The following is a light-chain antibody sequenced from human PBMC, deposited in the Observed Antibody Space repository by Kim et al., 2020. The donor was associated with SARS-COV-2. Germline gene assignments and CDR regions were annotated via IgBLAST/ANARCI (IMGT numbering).Light chain of an antibody. CDR1: QSVSSSY. CDR2: GAS. Sequence: LSPGERATLSCRASQSVSSSYLAWYQQKPGQAPRLLIYGASSRATGIPDRFSGSGSGTDFTLTISRLEPEDFAVYYCQQYGSSRITFGQGTRRRLN. V-gene: IGKV3-20*01. J-gene: IGKJ5*01. CDR3: QQYGSSRIT.